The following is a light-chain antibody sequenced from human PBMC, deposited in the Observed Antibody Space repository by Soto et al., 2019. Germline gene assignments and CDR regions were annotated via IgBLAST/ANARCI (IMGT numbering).Light chain of an antibody. Sequence: QSVLTQPPSVSGAPGQRVTISCTGRSSNIGAGSDVHWYRQLPGTAPKLLIYGDSSRPSGVPDRFSVSKSGTSASLAITGLQAEDEADYYCQSYDTSLSAPYVFGTGTKLTVL. CDR3: QSYDTSLSAPYV. CDR2: GDS. J-gene: IGLJ1*01. V-gene: IGLV1-40*01. CDR1: SSNIGAGSD.